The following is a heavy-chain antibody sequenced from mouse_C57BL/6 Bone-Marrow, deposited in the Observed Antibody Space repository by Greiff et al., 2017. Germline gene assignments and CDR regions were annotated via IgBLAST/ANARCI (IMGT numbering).Heavy chain of an antibody. Sequence: QVQLQQSGAELVRPGASVTLSCKASGYTFTDYEMHWVKQTPVHGLEWIGALDPETGGTAYNQKFKGKAILTADKSSSTAYMELRSLTSEDSAVYYCTPSSYDFDYWGQGTTLTVSS. CDR3: TPSSYDFDY. CDR1: GYTFTDYE. D-gene: IGHD1-1*01. V-gene: IGHV1-15*01. J-gene: IGHJ2*01. CDR2: LDPETGGT.